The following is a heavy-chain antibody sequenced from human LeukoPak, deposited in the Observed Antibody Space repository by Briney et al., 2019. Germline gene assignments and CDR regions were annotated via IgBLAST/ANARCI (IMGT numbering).Heavy chain of an antibody. D-gene: IGHD1-26*01. V-gene: IGHV3-21*01. CDR2: IISSSSYI. CDR1: GFTFSSYS. CDR3: ARGIVGATRYYYYYMDV. Sequence: PGGSLRLSCAASGFTFSSYSMNWVRQAPGKGLEWVSSIISSSSYIYYADSVKGRFTISRGHAKNSLYLQMNSLRAEDTAVYYCARGIVGATRYYYYYMDVWGKGTTVTVSS. J-gene: IGHJ6*03.